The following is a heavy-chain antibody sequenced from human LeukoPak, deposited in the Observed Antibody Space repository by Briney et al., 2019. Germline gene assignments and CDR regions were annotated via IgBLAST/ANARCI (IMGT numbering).Heavy chain of an antibody. Sequence: GSLRLSCAASEFTVTTNHMTWVRQAPGKGLEWIGEIYHSGTTNYNPSLKSRVTISVDTSKNQFSLKLSSVTAADTAVYYCARVKSSGSYCDYWGQGTLVTVSS. CDR2: IYHSGTT. CDR1: EFTVTTNH. J-gene: IGHJ4*02. CDR3: ARVKSSGSYCDY. V-gene: IGHV4-4*02. D-gene: IGHD3-10*01.